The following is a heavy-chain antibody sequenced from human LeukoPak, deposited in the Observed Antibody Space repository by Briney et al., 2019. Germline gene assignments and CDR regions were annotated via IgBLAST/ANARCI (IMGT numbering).Heavy chain of an antibody. CDR3: AREWVVVVAAKGMDV. CDR1: GGTFSSYA. J-gene: IGHJ6*02. V-gene: IGHV1-69*04. CDR2: IIPILGIA. D-gene: IGHD2-15*01. Sequence: GSSVKVSCKASGGTFSSYAISWVRQAPGQGLEWMGRIIPILGIANYAQKFQGRVTITADKSTSTAYMELSSLRSEDTAVYYCAREWVVVVAAKGMDVWGQGTTVTVSS.